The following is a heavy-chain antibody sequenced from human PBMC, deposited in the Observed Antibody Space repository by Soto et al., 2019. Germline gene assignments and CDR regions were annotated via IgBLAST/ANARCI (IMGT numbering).Heavy chain of an antibody. J-gene: IGHJ3*02. CDR2: ISGSGSTI. V-gene: IGHV3-48*03. CDR1: GFTFSSYE. CDR3: AREGSWDVFDI. Sequence: AGGSLRLSCAASGFTFSSYEMNWVRQAPGKGLEWLSYISGSGSTIYYADSAKGRFTVSRDNAKNSLYLQMNSLRADDTGVYYCAREGSWDVFDIWGQGTMVTVSS. D-gene: IGHD1-26*01.